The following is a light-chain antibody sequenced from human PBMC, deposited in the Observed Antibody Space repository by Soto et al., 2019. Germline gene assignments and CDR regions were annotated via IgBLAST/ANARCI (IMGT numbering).Light chain of an antibody. CDR3: QQYGGSPLVT. J-gene: IGKJ4*01. CDR1: QNVFNNY. CDR2: DTS. V-gene: IGKV3-20*01. Sequence: EVVLTQSPGTLSLSPGERATLSCRASQNVFNNYLAWYQQRPGQSPSLLIYDTSTRATGVPDRFSASGSGTDFTLTISSLEPEDFAVYYCQQYGGSPLVTFGGGTKVEIK.